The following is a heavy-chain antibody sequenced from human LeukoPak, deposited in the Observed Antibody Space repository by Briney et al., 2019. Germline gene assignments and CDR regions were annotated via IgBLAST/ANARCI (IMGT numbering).Heavy chain of an antibody. CDR2: IYPKSGGT. V-gene: IGHV1-2*02. J-gene: IGHJ5*02. Sequence: ASVKVSCKASGYTFADYYIHWVRQAPGQGLEWMGWIYPKSGGTNSAQKFQGRVTMTRDTSISTAYIELGRLKFDDTAVYYCARVSTSGYRDWLDPWGQGTLVTVSS. D-gene: IGHD3-9*01. CDR3: ARVSTSGYRDWLDP. CDR1: GYTFADYY.